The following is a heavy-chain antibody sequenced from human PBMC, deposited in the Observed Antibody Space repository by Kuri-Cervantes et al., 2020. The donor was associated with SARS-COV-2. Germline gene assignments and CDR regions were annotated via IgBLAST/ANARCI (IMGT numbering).Heavy chain of an antibody. D-gene: IGHD4-17*01. J-gene: IGHJ5*02. CDR1: GGSFSGYY. CDR3: ARKRTTVTTFWFDP. V-gene: IGHV4-34*01. Sequence: SETLSLTCAVYGGSFSGYYWSWIRQPPGKGLEWIGEINHSGSTYYNPSLKSRVTISVDTSKNQFSLKLSSVTAADTAVYYCARKRTTVTTFWFDPWGQGTLVTVSS. CDR2: INHSGST.